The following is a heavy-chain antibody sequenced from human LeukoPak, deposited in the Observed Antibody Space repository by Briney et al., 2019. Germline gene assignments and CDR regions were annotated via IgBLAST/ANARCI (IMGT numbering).Heavy chain of an antibody. V-gene: IGHV3-23*01. D-gene: IGHD6-13*01. Sequence: QAGGSLRLSCAASGFTFSSYAMSWVRQAPGKGLEWVSAISGSGGSTYYADSVKGRFTISRDNSKNTLYLQMNSLRAEDTAVYYCAKDSRYSSSWYDYWGQGTLVTVSS. CDR2: ISGSGGST. CDR1: GFTFSSYA. J-gene: IGHJ4*02. CDR3: AKDSRYSSSWYDY.